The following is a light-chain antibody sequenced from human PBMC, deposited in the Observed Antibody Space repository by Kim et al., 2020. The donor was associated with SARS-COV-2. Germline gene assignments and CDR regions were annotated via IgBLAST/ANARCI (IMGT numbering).Light chain of an antibody. J-gene: IGKJ1*01. CDR2: GAS. CDR3: QQYDSSVWT. Sequence: SPGEGATLSCRASQSVNGRFLAWYQQKPGQAPRLLIYGASTRATGIPDRFSGNGSGTDFTLTISRLEPEDFAMYYCQQYDSSVWTFGQGTKVDIK. CDR1: QSVNGRF. V-gene: IGKV3-20*01.